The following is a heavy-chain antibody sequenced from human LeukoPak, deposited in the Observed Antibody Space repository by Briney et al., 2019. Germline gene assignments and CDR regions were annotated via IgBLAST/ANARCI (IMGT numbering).Heavy chain of an antibody. Sequence: PSQTLPLTCTVSGGSISSGDYYWSWIRQPPGKGLEWIGYIYYSGSTYYNPSLKSRVTISVDTSKNQFSLKLSSVTAADTAVYYCAREYYSSGSYYTLYYFDYWGQGTLVTVSS. J-gene: IGHJ4*02. V-gene: IGHV4-30-4*01. D-gene: IGHD3-10*01. CDR1: GGSISSGDYY. CDR3: AREYYSSGSYYTLYYFDY. CDR2: IYYSGST.